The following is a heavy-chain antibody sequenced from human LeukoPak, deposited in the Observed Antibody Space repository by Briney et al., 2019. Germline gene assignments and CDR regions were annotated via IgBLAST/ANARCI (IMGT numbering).Heavy chain of an antibody. D-gene: IGHD4-17*01. J-gene: IGHJ4*02. Sequence: PGGSLRLSCAASGFTFSSYWMSWVRQAPGKGLEWVSYISSSGSTIYYADSVKGRFTISRDNAKNSLYLQMNSLRAEDTAVYYCAREPLMTTTGYFDYWGQGTLVTVSS. CDR2: ISSSGSTI. V-gene: IGHV3-48*04. CDR1: GFTFSSYW. CDR3: AREPLMTTTGYFDY.